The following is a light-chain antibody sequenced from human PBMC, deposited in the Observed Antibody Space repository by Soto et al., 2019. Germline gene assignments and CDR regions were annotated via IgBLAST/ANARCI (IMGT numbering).Light chain of an antibody. CDR1: QSVGSN. V-gene: IGKV3-15*01. CDR2: GAS. Sequence: EIVITQSPATLSVSPGERATLSCRASQSVGSNLAWYQQKPGQAPRLLIYGASTRANGIPARFSGTGSGTEFTLTISXLQSEDFALYYCQQYTKWPRFGPGTKVDIK. J-gene: IGKJ3*01. CDR3: QQYTKWPR.